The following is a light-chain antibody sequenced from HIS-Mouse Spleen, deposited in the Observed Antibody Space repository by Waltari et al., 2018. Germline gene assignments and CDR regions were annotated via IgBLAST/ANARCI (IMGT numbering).Light chain of an antibody. Sequence: EIVMTQSPATLSVSPGERATLSCRASQSVSSNLAWYQQKPGQAPRLLIYGASIRATGIPARFSGSGSGTEFTLTISILQSEDFAVYYCLQYNNWPPLTFGGGTKVEIK. CDR1: QSVSSN. CDR2: GAS. J-gene: IGKJ4*01. CDR3: LQYNNWPPLT. V-gene: IGKV3D-15*03.